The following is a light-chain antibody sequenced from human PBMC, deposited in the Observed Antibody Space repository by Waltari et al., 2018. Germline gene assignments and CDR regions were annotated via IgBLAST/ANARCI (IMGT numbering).Light chain of an antibody. Sequence: QSALTQPRSVSGSPGQSVTISCTGTSSDVGGYNYVSWYQQHPGTAPKLMIYDVTRRPSGVPDRFSGSKSGNTASLTIAGLQAEEEADYFCCSYASSYTWVFGGGTKLTVL. CDR3: CSYASSYTWV. V-gene: IGLV2-11*01. J-gene: IGLJ3*02. CDR2: DVT. CDR1: SSDVGGYNY.